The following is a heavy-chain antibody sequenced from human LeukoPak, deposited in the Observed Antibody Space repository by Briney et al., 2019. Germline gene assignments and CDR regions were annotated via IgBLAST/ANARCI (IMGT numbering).Heavy chain of an antibody. V-gene: IGHV1-18*01. D-gene: IGHD4-17*01. CDR3: ARDARDYGDYGNYYYYGMDV. CDR2: ISAYNGNT. CDR1: GYTFTSYG. J-gene: IGHJ6*02. Sequence: ASVKVSCKASGYTFTSYGISWVRQAPGQGLEWMGWISAYNGNTNYAQKLQGRVTITTDTSTSTAYMELRSLRSDDTAVYYCARDARDYGDYGNYYYYGMDVWGQGTTVTVSS.